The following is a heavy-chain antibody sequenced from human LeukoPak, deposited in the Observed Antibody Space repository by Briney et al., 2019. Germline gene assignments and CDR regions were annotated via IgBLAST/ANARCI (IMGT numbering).Heavy chain of an antibody. D-gene: IGHD3-22*01. CDR1: GFTFSSYA. CDR3: APTPRGSVYYDSSGYSGVDY. J-gene: IGHJ4*02. Sequence: GGSLTLSCAASGFTFSSYAMSWVRQAPGKGLEWVSAISGSGGSTYYADSVKGRFTISRDNSKNTLYLQMNSLRAEDTAVYYCAPTPRGSVYYDSSGYSGVDYWGQGTLVTVSS. CDR2: ISGSGGST. V-gene: IGHV3-23*01.